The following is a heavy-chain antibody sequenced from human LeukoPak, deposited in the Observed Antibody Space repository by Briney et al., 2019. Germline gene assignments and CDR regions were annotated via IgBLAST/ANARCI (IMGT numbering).Heavy chain of an antibody. CDR1: GFTFSSYA. CDR2: ISGSGGSA. D-gene: IGHD7-27*01. V-gene: IGHV3-23*01. J-gene: IGHJ4*02. CDR3: AKGVNWGGGYFDY. Sequence: GGSLRLSCAASGFTFSSYAMSWVRQAPGKGLEWVSAISGSGGSAYYADSVKGRFTISRDNTKNTLYLQMNSLRAEDTAVYYCAKGVNWGGGYFDYWGQGTLVTVSS.